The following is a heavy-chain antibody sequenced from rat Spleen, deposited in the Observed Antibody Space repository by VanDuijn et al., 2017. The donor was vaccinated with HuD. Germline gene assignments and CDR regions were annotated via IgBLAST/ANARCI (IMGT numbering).Heavy chain of an antibody. V-gene: IGHV5-7*01. Sequence: EVQLVESGGGLVQPGRSLKVFCAASGFTFSDYYMAWVRQAPKKGLEWVASISYDGSSTYYRDSMKGRFTISRDNAKSTLYLQMDSLRSEDTATYYCATGGLDTTLTDAWGQGASVTVSS. CDR3: ATGGLDTTLTDA. CDR2: ISYDGSST. CDR1: GFTFSDYY. D-gene: IGHD1-4*01. J-gene: IGHJ4*01.